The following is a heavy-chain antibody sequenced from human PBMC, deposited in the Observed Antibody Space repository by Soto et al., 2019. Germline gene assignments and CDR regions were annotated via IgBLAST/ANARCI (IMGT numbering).Heavy chain of an antibody. CDR3: VRDGTKTLRDWFDP. CDR1: GASISGFY. CDR2: IYATGTT. D-gene: IGHD1-1*01. J-gene: IGHJ5*02. Sequence: PSETLSLTCTVSGASISGFYWSWMRKSAGKGLEWIGRIYATGTTDYNPSLKSRVMMSVDTSKKQFSLKLRSVTAADTAVCYCVRDGTKTLRDWFDPWGQGISVTVSS. V-gene: IGHV4-4*07.